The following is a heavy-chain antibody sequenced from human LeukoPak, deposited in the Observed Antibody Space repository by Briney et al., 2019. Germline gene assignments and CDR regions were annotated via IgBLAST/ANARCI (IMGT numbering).Heavy chain of an antibody. CDR1: GGSISSHYY. CDR3: ARQYGSGSAYTPVVDL. J-gene: IGHJ4*02. CDR2: IYYSGST. D-gene: IGHD3-10*01. V-gene: IGHV4-39*01. Sequence: SETLSLTCTVSGGSISSHYYWTWIRQPPGKGLEWIGSIYYSGSTYYNPSLKSRVTISVDTSKNQFSLKLSSLTAAETAVYYCARQYGSGSAYTPVVDLWGQGTLVTVSS.